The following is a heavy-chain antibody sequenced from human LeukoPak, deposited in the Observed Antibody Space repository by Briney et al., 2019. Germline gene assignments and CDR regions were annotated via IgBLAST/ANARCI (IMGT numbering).Heavy chain of an antibody. J-gene: IGHJ4*02. D-gene: IGHD2-21*01. CDR3: VRDNYGGILDF. CDR2: VLYDGSNK. Sequence: GGSLRLSCAASGFTFSVAGMHWVRQAPGKGLEWVAVVLYDGSNKYYADSVKGRFTLSRDNSKNTLSLQMNTLRADDTAVYYCVRDNYGGILDFWGQGTLVTVSS. CDR1: GFTFSVAG. V-gene: IGHV3-30*03.